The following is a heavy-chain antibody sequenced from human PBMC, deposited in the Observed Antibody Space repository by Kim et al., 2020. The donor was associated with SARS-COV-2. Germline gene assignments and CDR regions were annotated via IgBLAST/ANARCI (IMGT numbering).Heavy chain of an antibody. V-gene: IGHV4-34*13. D-gene: IGHD2-15*01. CDR3: ARGGTVVVVAAIDY. Sequence: NPSLKSRVTISVDTSKNQFSLKLSSVTAADTAVYYCARGGTVVVVAAIDYWGQGTLVTVSS. J-gene: IGHJ4*02.